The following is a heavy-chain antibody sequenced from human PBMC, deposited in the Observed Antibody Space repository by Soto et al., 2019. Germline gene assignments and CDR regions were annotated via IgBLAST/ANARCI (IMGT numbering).Heavy chain of an antibody. CDR1: GGTFSSYT. CDR3: ARAPRGDCSSTSCGWFDP. CDR2: IIPILGIA. J-gene: IGHJ5*02. V-gene: IGHV1-69*02. D-gene: IGHD2-2*01. Sequence: QVQLVQSGAEVKKPGSSVKVSCKASGGTFSSYTISWVRQAPGQGLEWMGRIIPILGIANYAQKFQGRVTITAGQSTSTAYMELSSLRSEDTAVYYCARAPRGDCSSTSCGWFDPWGQGTLVTVSS.